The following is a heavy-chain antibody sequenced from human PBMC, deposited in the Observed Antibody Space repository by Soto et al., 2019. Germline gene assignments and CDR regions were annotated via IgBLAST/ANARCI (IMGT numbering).Heavy chain of an antibody. CDR3: ATSVNSAMAFDY. D-gene: IGHD5-18*01. J-gene: IGHJ4*02. Sequence: QVQLVQSGAEVKKPGASVKVSCKASGYTFTHYYIHWVRQAPGQGLEWMGIINPNGGSTTYAQKFRAGFTMTSDTSTSTVYMELSSLRSEDSAVDYCATSVNSAMAFDYWGKGTLVTVSS. CDR2: INPNGGST. V-gene: IGHV1-46*01. CDR1: GYTFTHYY.